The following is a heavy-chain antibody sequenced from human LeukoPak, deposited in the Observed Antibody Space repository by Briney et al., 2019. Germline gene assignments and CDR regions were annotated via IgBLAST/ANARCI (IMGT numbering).Heavy chain of an antibody. CDR1: GGTFSSYA. CDR2: IIPIFGTA. D-gene: IGHD3-22*01. V-gene: IGHV1-69*13. Sequence: GASVKVSCKASGGTFSSYAISWVRQAPGQGLEWMGGIIPIFGTANYAQKFQGRVTTTADESTSTAYMELSSLRSEDTAVYYCARDIHYDSSGYYHPHFDYWGQGTLVTVSS. J-gene: IGHJ4*02. CDR3: ARDIHYDSSGYYHPHFDY.